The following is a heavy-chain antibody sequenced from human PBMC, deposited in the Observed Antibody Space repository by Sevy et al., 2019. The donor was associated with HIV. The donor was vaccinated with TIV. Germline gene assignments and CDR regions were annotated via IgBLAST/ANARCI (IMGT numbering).Heavy chain of an antibody. CDR3: ARASPSYYFDY. CDR2: IYSCGST. Sequence: GGSLRLSCAASGFTVSSNYMSWVRQAPGKGLEWVSVIYSCGSTYYADSVKGRFTISRDNSKNTLYLQMNSLRAEDTAVYYCARASPSYYFDYWGQGTLVTVSS. CDR1: GFTVSSNY. J-gene: IGHJ4*02. V-gene: IGHV3-53*01. D-gene: IGHD6-6*01.